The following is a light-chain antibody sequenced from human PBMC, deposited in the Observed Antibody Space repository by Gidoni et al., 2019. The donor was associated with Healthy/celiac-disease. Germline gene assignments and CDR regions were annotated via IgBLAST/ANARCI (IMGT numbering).Light chain of an antibody. Sequence: DIQLTPSPSSRSASVGDRVTITCQASQDISNYLNWYQQNPGKAPKLLSYDAPNLETGVPSRFSGSGSGTDFTFTISSLQPEDIATYYCQQYDNLPISFGPGTKVDIK. CDR1: QDISNY. J-gene: IGKJ3*01. CDR3: QQYDNLPIS. V-gene: IGKV1-33*01. CDR2: DAP.